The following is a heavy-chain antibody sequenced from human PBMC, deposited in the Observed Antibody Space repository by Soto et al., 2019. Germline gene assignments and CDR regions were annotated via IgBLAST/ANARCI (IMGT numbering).Heavy chain of an antibody. CDR3: AAGAYYFDY. V-gene: IGHV3-33*01. Sequence: QVQLVESGGGVVQPGRSLRLSCAASGFTFSSYGMHWVRQAPGKGLEWVAVIWYDGSNKYYADSVKGRFTISRDNSKNPLYLPMNSLRAEDTAVYYCAAGAYYFDYWGQGTLVTVSS. CDR2: IWYDGSNK. J-gene: IGHJ4*02. CDR1: GFTFSSYG. D-gene: IGHD3-10*01.